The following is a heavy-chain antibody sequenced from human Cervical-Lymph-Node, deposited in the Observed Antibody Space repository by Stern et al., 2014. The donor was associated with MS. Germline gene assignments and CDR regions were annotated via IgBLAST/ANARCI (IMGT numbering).Heavy chain of an antibody. CDR3: AHRTAGPFDY. CDR1: GFSLSTSGLG. J-gene: IGHJ4*02. CDR2: IDWDDQK. Sequence: VTLKESVPALVKPTQTLTLTCTFSGFSLSTSGLGVGWIRQPPGDALDWLAYIDWDDQKRYSPSLKSRLTITKDTSKNQVVLTLTNVDPVDTATYYCAHRTAGPFDYWGQGTLVTVSS. V-gene: IGHV2-5*02.